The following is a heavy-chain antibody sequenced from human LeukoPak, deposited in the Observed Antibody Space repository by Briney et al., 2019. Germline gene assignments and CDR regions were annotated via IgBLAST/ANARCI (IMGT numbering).Heavy chain of an antibody. V-gene: IGHV3-9*03. CDR1: GFNFNDYA. Sequence: GGSLRLSCAASGFNFNDYAMHWVRQAPGKGLKWVSSISWNSGTRGYADSVKGRFTISRDNAKNSLYLQMNSLRAEDMALYYCAKDGGAMDYFFDYWGQGTLVTVSS. D-gene: IGHD3/OR15-3a*01. CDR3: AKDGGAMDYFFDY. J-gene: IGHJ4*02. CDR2: ISWNSGTR.